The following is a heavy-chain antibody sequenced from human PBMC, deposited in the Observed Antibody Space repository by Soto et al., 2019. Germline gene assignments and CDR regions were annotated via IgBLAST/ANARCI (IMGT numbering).Heavy chain of an antibody. V-gene: IGHV3-53*01. CDR2: IYSGGST. D-gene: IGHD6-19*01. J-gene: IGHJ2*01. CDR1: GFTVSSNC. Sequence: PGGSLRLSCAASGFTVSSNCMSWVRQAPGKGLEWVSVIYSGGSTYYADSVKGRFTMSRDDSKNTAYLQMSNLKTEDTAVYYCARVSVSLSWHFDLWGRGTLVTVSS. CDR3: ARVSVSLSWHFDL.